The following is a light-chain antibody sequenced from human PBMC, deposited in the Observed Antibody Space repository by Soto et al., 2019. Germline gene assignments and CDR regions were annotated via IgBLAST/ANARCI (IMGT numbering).Light chain of an antibody. V-gene: IGKV1-5*03. CDR3: QQYNSYSWT. CDR2: KAS. J-gene: IGKJ1*01. CDR1: QSISNW. Sequence: DIQMTQSPSTLSASVGDRVTITCRANQSISNWLAWYQKKPGKVPKLLIYKASNLDYGVPSRFSGSGSGTEFTLTISSLQPDDFVTYYCQQYNSYSWTFGQGTKVEAK.